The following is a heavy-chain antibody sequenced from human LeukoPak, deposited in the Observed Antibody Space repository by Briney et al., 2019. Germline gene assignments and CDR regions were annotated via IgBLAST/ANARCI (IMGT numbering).Heavy chain of an antibody. CDR2: IYSGGYSGVGP. Sequence: GGSLRLSCAVSGFIFSSNHMNWVRQAPGKRLEWVSVIYSGGYSGVGPFYADSVKGRFTTSSDSSKNTLFLQMNSLRAEDTAVYYCARDVYGDGYNSFDYWGLGILVTVSS. CDR3: ARDVYGDGYNSFDY. J-gene: IGHJ4*02. CDR1: GFIFSSNH. V-gene: IGHV3-66*01. D-gene: IGHD5-24*01.